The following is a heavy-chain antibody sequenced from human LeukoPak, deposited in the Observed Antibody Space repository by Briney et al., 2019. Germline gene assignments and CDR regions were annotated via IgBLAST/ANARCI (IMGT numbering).Heavy chain of an antibody. CDR1: GFTFSSYA. Sequence: GGSLRLSCAAPGFTFSSYAMSWVRQAPGKGLEWVSAISGSGGSTYYADSVKGRFTISRDNSKNTLYLQMNSLRAEDTAVYYRAKAGDYGDFNWFDPWGQGTLVTVSS. CDR3: AKAGDYGDFNWFDP. J-gene: IGHJ5*02. CDR2: ISGSGGST. D-gene: IGHD4-17*01. V-gene: IGHV3-23*01.